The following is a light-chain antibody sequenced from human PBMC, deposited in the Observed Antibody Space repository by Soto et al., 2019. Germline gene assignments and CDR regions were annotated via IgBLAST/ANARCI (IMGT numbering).Light chain of an antibody. V-gene: IGKV3-20*01. CDR1: QSVSSTY. Sequence: EIVLTQSPGTLSLSPGERATLSCRASQSVSSTYLVWYQQKVGQAPRLLIYGASTRATGIPDRFSGSGSGTDFTLTISRLEPEDFAVYYCQQYSFSPPWTFGQGTQVEVK. CDR3: QQYSFSPPWT. J-gene: IGKJ1*01. CDR2: GAS.